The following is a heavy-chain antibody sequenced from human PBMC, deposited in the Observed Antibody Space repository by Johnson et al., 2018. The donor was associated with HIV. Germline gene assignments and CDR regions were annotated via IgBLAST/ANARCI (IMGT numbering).Heavy chain of an antibody. D-gene: IGHD1-26*01. CDR1: GFTFSSYW. J-gene: IGHJ3*02. V-gene: IGHV3-7*04. CDR3: AREIGGSPGAVDI. CDR2: IKQDGSEK. Sequence: EVQLVESGGGLVQPGGSLRLSCAASGFTFSSYWMSWVRQAPGKGLEWVANIKQDGSEKYYVDSVKGRFTISRDNAKNSLYLQMNSLRAEDTAVYYCAREIGGSPGAVDIWGQGTVVTVSS.